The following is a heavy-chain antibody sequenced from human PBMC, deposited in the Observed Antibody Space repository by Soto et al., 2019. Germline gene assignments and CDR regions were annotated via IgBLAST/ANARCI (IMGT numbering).Heavy chain of an antibody. CDR1: GGTFSNDI. Sequence: QVQLVQSGAEVKKPGSSVKVSCKASGGTFSNDIITWVRQAPGQGLEWMGRIIPLLDIANYAHKFQGRVTITADKSTSTAYMELNSLRSEDTAVYYCVRDSPIGSTYSGYDGIDYWGQGTLVTVSS. D-gene: IGHD5-12*01. J-gene: IGHJ4*02. CDR2: IIPLLDIA. CDR3: VRDSPIGSTYSGYDGIDY. V-gene: IGHV1-69*08.